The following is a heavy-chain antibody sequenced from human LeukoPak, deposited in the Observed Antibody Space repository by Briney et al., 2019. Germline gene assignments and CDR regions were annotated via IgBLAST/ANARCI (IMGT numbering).Heavy chain of an antibody. V-gene: IGHV1-69*13. D-gene: IGHD6-13*01. CDR3: ARGRGIAAAGTLGY. Sequence: SVKVSCKASGGTLSSYAISWVRQAPGQGLEWMGGIIPIFGTANYAQKFQGRVTITADESTSTAYMELSSLRSEDTAVYYCARGRGIAAAGTLGYWGQGTLVTVSS. J-gene: IGHJ4*02. CDR1: GGTLSSYA. CDR2: IIPIFGTA.